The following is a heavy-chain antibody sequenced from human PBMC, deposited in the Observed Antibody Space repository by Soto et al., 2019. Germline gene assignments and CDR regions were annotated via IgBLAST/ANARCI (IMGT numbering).Heavy chain of an antibody. Sequence: GESLKISCKTSGHSFTSHWIAWVRQVPGKGLEWMGIIYPSDSDIRYRPSFQGQVTISVDKSISTAYLQWSSLKASDTATYYCARQDYSNYRGGMDVWGQGTTVTVSS. V-gene: IGHV5-51*01. CDR3: ARQDYSNYRGGMDV. CDR2: IYPSDSDI. CDR1: GHSFTSHW. J-gene: IGHJ6*02. D-gene: IGHD2-2*01.